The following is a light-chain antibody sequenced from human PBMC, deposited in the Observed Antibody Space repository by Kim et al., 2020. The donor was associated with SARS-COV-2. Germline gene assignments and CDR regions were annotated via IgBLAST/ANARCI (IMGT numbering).Light chain of an antibody. Sequence: EIVLTQSPGTLSLSPGDRATLSCRASQSVSSSYLAWYKQKPGQAPRLLIFGASSRATGIPDRFSGSGSGTDFTLTITRLEPEDFAVYCCQQYGTTPLTFGQGTRLEIK. CDR3: QQYGTTPLT. CDR1: QSVSSSY. V-gene: IGKV3-20*01. J-gene: IGKJ5*01. CDR2: GAS.